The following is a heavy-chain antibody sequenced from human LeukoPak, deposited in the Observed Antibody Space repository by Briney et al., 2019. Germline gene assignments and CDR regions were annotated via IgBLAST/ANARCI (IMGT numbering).Heavy chain of an antibody. CDR1: GSSFSGYY. CDR3: ARVGHSSGYQGRTAYYYYYYMDV. J-gene: IGHJ6*03. D-gene: IGHD6-19*01. Sequence: PSETPSLTCAVYGSSFSGYYWSWIRQPPGKGLEWIGEIHHSGSTNSNPSLKSRVTISVDTSKNQFSLKLSSVTAADTAVYYCARVGHSSGYQGRTAYYYYYYMDVWGKGTTVTVSS. V-gene: IGHV4-34*01. CDR2: IHHSGST.